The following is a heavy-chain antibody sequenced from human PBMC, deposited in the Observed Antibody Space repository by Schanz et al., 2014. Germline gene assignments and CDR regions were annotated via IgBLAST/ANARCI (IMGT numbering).Heavy chain of an antibody. CDR1: GFTFSSYA. J-gene: IGHJ6*02. D-gene: IGHD2-15*01. CDR2: ISGSGGST. Sequence: EVQLVESGGGLVQPGGSLRLSCAASGFTFSSYAMSWVRQAPGKGLEWVSTISGSGGSTYYADSVKGRFTISRDNSKNSLYLQMNSLRAEDAAVYYCARVELSVYYYAMDVWGQGTLVTVSS. CDR3: ARVELSVYYYAMDV. V-gene: IGHV3-23*04.